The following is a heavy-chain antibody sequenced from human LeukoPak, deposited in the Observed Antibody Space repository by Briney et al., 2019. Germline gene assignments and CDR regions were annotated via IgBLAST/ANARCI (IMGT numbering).Heavy chain of an antibody. V-gene: IGHV3-30*03. J-gene: IGHJ6*03. CDR2: ISFDGTNK. Sequence: GGSLRLSCAASGFTFSRFGMHWVRQAPGKGLEWVAVISFDGTNKYYADSVKGRFTISRDNAKNSLYLQMNSLRAEDAGVYYCASNYFGSGSMKGDFYYMDVWGKGTTVTISS. CDR1: GFTFSRFG. CDR3: ASNYFGSGSMKGDFYYMDV. D-gene: IGHD3-10*01.